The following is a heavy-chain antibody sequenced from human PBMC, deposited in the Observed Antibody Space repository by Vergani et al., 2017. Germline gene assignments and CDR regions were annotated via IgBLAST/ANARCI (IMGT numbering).Heavy chain of an antibody. J-gene: IGHJ6*03. V-gene: IGHV4-61*01. CDR1: GGSVSSGSYY. Sequence: QVQLQESGPGLVKPSETLSLTCTVSGGSVSSGSYYWSWIRQPPGKGLEWIGYIYYSGSTNYNPYLKSRVTISLATSKNQFSLKLSSVTAADTAVYYCARVLGSTVTTYHYYYMDVWGKGTTVTVSS. D-gene: IGHD4-17*01. CDR2: IYYSGST. CDR3: ARVLGSTVTTYHYYYMDV.